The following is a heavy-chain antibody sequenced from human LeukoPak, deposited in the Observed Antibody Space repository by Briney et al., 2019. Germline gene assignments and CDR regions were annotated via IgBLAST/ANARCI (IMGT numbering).Heavy chain of an antibody. CDR3: ARNYGTNSGGFDI. CDR1: GFTFSAYG. J-gene: IGHJ3*02. Sequence: PGGSLRLSCAASGFTFSAYGMHWVRQAPGKGLEWVALVWYDGSNKYHADSVKGQYTISRDNSKNTLYLQMNSLRPEDTAVFYCARNYGTNSGGFDIWGQGTTVSVSS. V-gene: IGHV3-33*01. D-gene: IGHD4-23*01. CDR2: VWYDGSNK.